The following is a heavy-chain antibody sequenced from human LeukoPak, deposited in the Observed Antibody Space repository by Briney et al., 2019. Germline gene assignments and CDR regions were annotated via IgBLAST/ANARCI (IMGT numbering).Heavy chain of an antibody. Sequence: PGGSLRLSCAASGFTFSDYNMNWVRQSPGKGLEWIGTIYYGGSTYYNPSLKNRVTISVDTSKNQFSLKVSSLTAADTAVYYCATLYGGYGYFDYWGQGTLVTVSS. CDR3: ATLYGGYGYFDY. V-gene: IGHV4-59*04. D-gene: IGHD5-12*01. J-gene: IGHJ4*02. CDR2: IYYGGST. CDR1: GFTFSDYN.